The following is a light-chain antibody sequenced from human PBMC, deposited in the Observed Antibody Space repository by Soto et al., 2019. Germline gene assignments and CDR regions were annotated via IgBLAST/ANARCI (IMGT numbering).Light chain of an antibody. CDR3: QQYNNWVT. Sequence: EIVMTQSPATLSVSPGERVTLSARASQSVSSNLVWYQQKPGQAPKLLIDVASTRATGIPARFSGSGSGTEFTLTISSLQSEYFAVYYCQQYNNWVTFGGGTKVEI. CDR1: QSVSSN. V-gene: IGKV3-15*01. J-gene: IGKJ4*01. CDR2: VAS.